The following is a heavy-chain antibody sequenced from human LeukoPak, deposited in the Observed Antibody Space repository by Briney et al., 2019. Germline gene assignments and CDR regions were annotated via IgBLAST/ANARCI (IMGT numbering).Heavy chain of an antibody. D-gene: IGHD3-10*01. V-gene: IGHV1-69*05. Sequence: GASVKVSCKASGGTFSSYAISWVRQAPGQGLEWMGRIIPIFGTANYAQKFQGRVTITTDESTSTAYMELSSLRSEDTAVYYCASQLYYYGSGSYTQGHYWGQGTLVTVSS. CDR3: ASQLYYYGSGSYTQGHY. CDR1: GGTFSSYA. CDR2: IIPIFGTA. J-gene: IGHJ4*02.